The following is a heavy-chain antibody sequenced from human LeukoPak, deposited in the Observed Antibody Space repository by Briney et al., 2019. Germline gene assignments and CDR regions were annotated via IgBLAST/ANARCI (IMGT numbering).Heavy chain of an antibody. J-gene: IGHJ3*02. CDR3: ARGRQWLLRAFDI. D-gene: IGHD5-12*01. Sequence: PGGSLRLSCAASGFTFSSYWMSWVRQAPGKGLEWVANIKKDGSEKYYVDSVKGRFTISRDNAKNSLYLQMNSLRAEDTAVYYCARGRQWLLRAFDIWGQGTMVTVSS. CDR2: IKKDGSEK. V-gene: IGHV3-7*01. CDR1: GFTFSSYW.